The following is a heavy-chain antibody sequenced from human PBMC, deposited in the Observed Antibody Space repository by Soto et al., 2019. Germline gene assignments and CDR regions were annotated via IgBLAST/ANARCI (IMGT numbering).Heavy chain of an antibody. CDR2: ISSSSSTT. CDR3: ARGVVGGTTD. Sequence: GGSLRLSCAASGFAFRSYSMNWVRQSPGKGLESVSYISSSSSTTYYADTVKDRFTISRDNAKNSLYLQMNGLRDEDTALYYCARGVVGGTTDWGQGTLVTVSS. CDR1: GFAFRSYS. D-gene: IGHD1-26*01. J-gene: IGHJ4*02. V-gene: IGHV3-48*02.